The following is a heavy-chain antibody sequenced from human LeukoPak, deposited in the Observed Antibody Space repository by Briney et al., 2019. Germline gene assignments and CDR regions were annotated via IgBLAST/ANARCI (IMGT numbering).Heavy chain of an antibody. V-gene: IGHV3-7*01. CDR2: ISPDGNEK. Sequence: PGGPLRLSCAASGFNFRRFWMSWVRQAPGKGLGWVTNISPDGNEKSYVDSVKGRFTISRDNAKNSVHLQMNSLRAEDTAVYYCAARAITDRPYYLDNWGQGTLVTVSS. J-gene: IGHJ4*02. CDR1: GFNFRRFW. D-gene: IGHD6-6*01. CDR3: AARAITDRPYYLDN.